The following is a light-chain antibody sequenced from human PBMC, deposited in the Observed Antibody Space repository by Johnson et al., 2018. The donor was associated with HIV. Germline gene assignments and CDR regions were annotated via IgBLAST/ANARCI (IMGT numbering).Light chain of an antibody. J-gene: IGLJ1*01. CDR1: SSNIGNTY. V-gene: IGLV1-51*02. Sequence: QSVLTQPPSVSAAPGQEVTISCSGSSSNIGNTYVSWYQQLPGTAPKLLIYENTKRPSGIPDRFSGSKSGTSATLGITGLQTGDEADFYCGTWDSSLSAGVFGTGTTVTVL. CDR2: ENT. CDR3: GTWDSSLSAGV.